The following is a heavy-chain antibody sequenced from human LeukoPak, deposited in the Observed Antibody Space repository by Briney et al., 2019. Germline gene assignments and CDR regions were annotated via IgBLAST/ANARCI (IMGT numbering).Heavy chain of an antibody. CDR1: GGTFSSYA. Sequence: EASVKVSCKASGGTFSSYAISWVRQAPGQGLEWMGWINPNSGGTNYAQKFQGWVTMTRDTSISTAYMELSRLRSDDTAVYYCARGGSGSYPSWFDPWGQGTLVTVSS. CDR3: ARGGSGSYPSWFDP. J-gene: IGHJ5*02. D-gene: IGHD1-26*01. CDR2: INPNSGGT. V-gene: IGHV1-2*04.